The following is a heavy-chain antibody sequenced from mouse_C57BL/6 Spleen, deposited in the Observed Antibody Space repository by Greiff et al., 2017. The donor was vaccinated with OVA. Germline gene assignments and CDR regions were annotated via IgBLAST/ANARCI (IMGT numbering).Heavy chain of an antibody. D-gene: IGHD5-1*01. J-gene: IGHJ2*01. CDR1: GYTFTSYW. CDR3: ARGGGTFFDY. Sequence: VQLQQPGAELVKPGASVKLSCKASGYTFTSYWMQWVKQRPGQGLEWIGEIDPSDSSTNYNQKFKGKATLTVDTASSTAYMQLSSLTSEDSAVYYCARGGGTFFDYWGQGTTLTVSS. V-gene: IGHV1-50*01. CDR2: IDPSDSST.